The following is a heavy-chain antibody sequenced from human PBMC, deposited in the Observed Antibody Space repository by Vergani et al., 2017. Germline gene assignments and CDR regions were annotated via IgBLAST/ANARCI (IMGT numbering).Heavy chain of an antibody. CDR1: GGSFSGYY. J-gene: IGHJ4*02. CDR3: ARVNPEKTTIGVNGDY. CDR2: INHSGST. V-gene: IGHV4-34*01. Sequence: QVQLQQWGAGLLKPSETLSLTCAVYGGSFSGYYWSWIRQPPGKGLEWIGEINHSGSTNYNPSLKSRVTISVDTSKNQFSLKLSSVTAADTAVYYWARVNPEKTTIGVNGDYWGQGPLVTVSS. D-gene: IGHD1-14*01.